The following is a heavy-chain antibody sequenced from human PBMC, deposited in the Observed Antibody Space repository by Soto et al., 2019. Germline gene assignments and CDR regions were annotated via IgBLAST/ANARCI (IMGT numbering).Heavy chain of an antibody. V-gene: IGHV3-9*01. CDR1: GFTFDDYA. Sequence: EVQLVESGGGLVQPGRSLRLSCAASGFTFDDYAMHWVRQAPGKGLEWVSGISWNSGSIGYADSVKGRFTISRDNAKNSRYLQRNSLRAEHTALYYCARGYGDYVSYFDYWGQGTLVTVSA. CDR3: ARGYGDYVSYFDY. CDR2: ISWNSGSI. D-gene: IGHD4-17*01. J-gene: IGHJ4*02.